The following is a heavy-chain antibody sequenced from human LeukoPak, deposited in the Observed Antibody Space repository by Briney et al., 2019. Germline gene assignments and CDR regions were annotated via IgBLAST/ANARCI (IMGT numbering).Heavy chain of an antibody. Sequence: ASVKVSCKASGYTFTSYGISWVRQAPGQGLEWMGWISAYNGNTNYAQKLQGRVTMTTDTSTSTAYMELRSLRSDDTAVYYCARHHYDSSGYYLIGEYFQHWGQGTPVTVSS. CDR1: GYTFTSYG. V-gene: IGHV1-18*01. CDR2: ISAYNGNT. CDR3: ARHHYDSSGYYLIGEYFQH. J-gene: IGHJ1*01. D-gene: IGHD3-22*01.